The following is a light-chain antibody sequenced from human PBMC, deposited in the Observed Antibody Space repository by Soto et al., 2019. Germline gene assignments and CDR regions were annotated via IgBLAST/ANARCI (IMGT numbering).Light chain of an antibody. V-gene: IGKV1-39*01. Sequence: LRMTPYQTSLSASLGDRVTITCRASQTISRYLNWYQHKPGKAPKLLIYVASNLESGVPSRFSGSGSGTDFTLTISSLQPEDFATYYCQHICSAPWTFGQGTKVDI. CDR3: QHICSAPWT. CDR2: VAS. J-gene: IGKJ1*01. CDR1: QTISRY.